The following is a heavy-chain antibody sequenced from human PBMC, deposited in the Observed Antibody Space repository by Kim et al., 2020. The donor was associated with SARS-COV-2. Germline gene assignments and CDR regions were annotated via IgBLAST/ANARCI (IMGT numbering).Heavy chain of an antibody. CDR1: GFTFSNYA. V-gene: IGHV3-23*01. CDR2: VSSSGTYT. J-gene: IGHJ4*02. CDR3: AKGEGNYFRPGFYY. Sequence: GGSLRLSCAASGFTFSNYAMSWIRQAPGRGLEWVSYVSSSGTYTFYTDSVRGRFTISRDNSKNTLYLQMNSLKAEDSALYYCAKGEGNYFRPGFYYWGQGTLVTVSS. D-gene: IGHD1-7*01.